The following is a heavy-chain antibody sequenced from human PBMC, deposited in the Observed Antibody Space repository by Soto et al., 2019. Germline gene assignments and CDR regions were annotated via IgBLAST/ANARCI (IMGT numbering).Heavy chain of an antibody. CDR2: IIPILGIA. J-gene: IGHJ4*02. V-gene: IGHV1-69*02. D-gene: IGHD6-13*01. CDR3: ARSIAAAGGGDY. CDR1: GGTFSSYT. Sequence: QVQLVQSGAEVKKPGSSVKVSCKASGGTFSSYTISWVRQAPGQGLEWMGRIIPILGIANYAQKFQGRVTITADKSTSTSYMELSSLRSEDTAVYYCARSIAAAGGGDYWGQGTLVTVSS.